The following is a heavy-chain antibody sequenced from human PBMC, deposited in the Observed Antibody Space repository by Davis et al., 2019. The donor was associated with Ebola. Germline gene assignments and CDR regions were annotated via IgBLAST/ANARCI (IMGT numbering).Heavy chain of an antibody. CDR2: ISYDGGDE. CDR1: GFTFSRYA. CDR3: AKADPQQYFDY. V-gene: IGHV3-30*04. J-gene: IGHJ4*02. Sequence: PGGSLRLSCAASGFTFSRYAMHWVRQAPGKGLEWVVIISYDGGDEYYADSVKGRSTISRDNSKNTLYLQMNSLRAEDTALYYCAKADPQQYFDYWGQGTLVTVSS.